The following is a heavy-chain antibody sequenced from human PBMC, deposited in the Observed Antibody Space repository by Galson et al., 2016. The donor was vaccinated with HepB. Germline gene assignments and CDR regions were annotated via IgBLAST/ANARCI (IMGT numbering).Heavy chain of an antibody. Sequence: SLRLSCAASGFTVSSNYMSWVRQAPGKGLEWVSIIYSGGSTYYADSVKGRLTISRDSSQNTLYLQMNSLRAEDTAFYYCAKFFGKHALFESWGQGTLVTVSS. D-gene: IGHD3-3*01. J-gene: IGHJ4*02. V-gene: IGHV3-66*01. CDR3: AKFFGKHALFES. CDR2: IYSGGST. CDR1: GFTVSSNY.